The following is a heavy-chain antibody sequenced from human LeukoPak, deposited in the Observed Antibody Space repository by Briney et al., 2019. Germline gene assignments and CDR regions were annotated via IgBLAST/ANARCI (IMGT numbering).Heavy chain of an antibody. V-gene: IGHV4-38-2*02. J-gene: IGHJ5*02. CDR1: NYSISSGFY. D-gene: IGHD1-7*01. Sequence: PSETLSLTCTVSNYSISSGFYWGWIRQPPGKGPEWVASIYHSGSTYINPSLKSRVTISIDTSKNNFSLKLNSMTAADTAVYYCAKAHNWNYWFDPWGQGTLVTVSS. CDR2: IYHSGST. CDR3: AKAHNWNYWFDP.